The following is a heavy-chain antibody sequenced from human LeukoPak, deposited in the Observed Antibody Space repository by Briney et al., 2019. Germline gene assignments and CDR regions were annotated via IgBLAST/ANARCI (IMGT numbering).Heavy chain of an antibody. CDR3: ARDRRYTGHAFDI. CDR2: ISSSSSSYI. CDR1: GFTFSSYS. D-gene: IGHD5-12*01. J-gene: IGHJ3*02. V-gene: IGHV3-21*01. Sequence: GSLRLSCAASGFTFSSYSMNWVRQAPGKGLEWVSSISSSSSSYIYYADSVKGRFTISRDNAKNSLYLQMNSLRAEDTAVYYCARDRRYTGHAFDIWGQGTMVTVSS.